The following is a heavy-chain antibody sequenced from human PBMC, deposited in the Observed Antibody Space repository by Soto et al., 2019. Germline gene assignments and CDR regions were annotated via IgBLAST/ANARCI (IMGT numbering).Heavy chain of an antibody. V-gene: IGHV3-53*02. Sequence: EVQLVETGGGLIQPGGSQRLSCAASGFTVSNTYMTWVRQPPGKGLECVSVIYTAGGTNYADSVKGRFIISRDNSKNTLYLQMNSLRAEDTAVYYCARALPVAKGGFDPWGQGTLVTVSS. CDR2: IYTAGGT. D-gene: IGHD2-2*01. CDR3: ARALPVAKGGFDP. J-gene: IGHJ5*02. CDR1: GFTVSNTY.